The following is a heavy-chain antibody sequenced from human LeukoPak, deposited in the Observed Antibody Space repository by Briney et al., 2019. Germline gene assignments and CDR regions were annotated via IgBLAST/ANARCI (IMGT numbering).Heavy chain of an antibody. D-gene: IGHD1-1*01. CDR1: GFTFSSYE. V-gene: IGHV3-48*03. J-gene: IGHJ3*02. Sequence: PGGSLRLSCAASGFTFSSYEMNWVRQAPGKGLEWVSYISSSGSTIYYADSVKGRFTISRDNAKNSLYLQMNSLRAEDTAVYYCARDIGETGAFDIWGQGTMVTVSS. CDR3: ARDIGETGAFDI. CDR2: ISSSGSTI.